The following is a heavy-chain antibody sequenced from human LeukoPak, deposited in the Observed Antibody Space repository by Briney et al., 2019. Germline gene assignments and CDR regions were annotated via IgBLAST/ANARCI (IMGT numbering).Heavy chain of an antibody. V-gene: IGHV4-59*12. D-gene: IGHD5-12*01. CDR3: AKDRGDIVATIDY. Sequence: SETLSLTCTVSGGSISSYYWSWIRQPPGKGLEWIGYIYYSGSTNYNPSLKSRVTISVDTSKNQFSLKLSSVTAADTAVYYCAKDRGDIVATIDYWGQGTLVTVSS. CDR1: GGSISSYY. J-gene: IGHJ4*02. CDR2: IYYSGST.